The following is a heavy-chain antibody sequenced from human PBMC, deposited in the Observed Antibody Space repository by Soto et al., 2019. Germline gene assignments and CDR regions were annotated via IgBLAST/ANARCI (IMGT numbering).Heavy chain of an antibody. Sequence: ASVKVSCKASGYTFTGYYMHWVRQAPGQGLEWMGWINPNSGVTNYAQKFQGRVTMTRDTSISTAYMELSRLRSDDTAVYYCARELLPYCSGGSCYLYYYYGMDVWGQGTRVTFSS. CDR1: GYTFTGYY. D-gene: IGHD2-15*01. J-gene: IGHJ6*02. CDR2: INPNSGVT. V-gene: IGHV1-2*02. CDR3: ARELLPYCSGGSCYLYYYYGMDV.